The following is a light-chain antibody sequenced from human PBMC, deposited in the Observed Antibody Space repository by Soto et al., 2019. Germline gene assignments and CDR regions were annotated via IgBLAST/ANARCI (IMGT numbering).Light chain of an antibody. V-gene: IGKV3-15*01. CDR2: AAS. CDR1: QTVSSRY. Sequence: EIVLTQSPGTLSSSPGERATLTCTASQTVSSRYLAWYQQKPGQAPRLLIYAASTRAAGVPVRFSGSGSETEFTLTIRSLQSEDFALYYCRQYNNWPWTFGQGTKVDIK. J-gene: IGKJ1*01. CDR3: RQYNNWPWT.